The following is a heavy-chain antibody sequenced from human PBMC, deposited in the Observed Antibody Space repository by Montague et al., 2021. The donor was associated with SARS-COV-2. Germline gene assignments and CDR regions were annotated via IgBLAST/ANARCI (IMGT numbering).Heavy chain of an antibody. D-gene: IGHD1-7*01. CDR3: ARDMLSITGTPNPFDY. J-gene: IGHJ4*02. V-gene: IGHV3-21*01. CDR2: ISSSSSYI. CDR1: GFTFSSYS. Sequence: SLRLSCAASGFTFSSYSMNWVRQAPGKGLEWVSSISSSSSYIYYADSVKGRFTISRDNAKNSLYLQMNSLRAEDTAVYYCARDMLSITGTPNPFDYWGQGTLVTVSS.